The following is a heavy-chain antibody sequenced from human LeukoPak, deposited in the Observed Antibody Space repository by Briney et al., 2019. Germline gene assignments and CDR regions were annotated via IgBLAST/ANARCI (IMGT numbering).Heavy chain of an antibody. D-gene: IGHD2-2*01. V-gene: IGHV4-61*02. CDR2: IYTSGST. CDR1: GCSISSGSCY. J-gene: IGHJ6*02. Sequence: PSQTLSLTCTVSGCSISSGSCYWSWIRQPAGKGLEWIGRIYTSGSTNYNPSLKSRVTISVDTSKNQFSLKLSSVTAADTAVYYCARILGYCSSTSCYVGDYYYGMDVWGQGTTVTVSS. CDR3: ARILGYCSSTSCYVGDYYYGMDV.